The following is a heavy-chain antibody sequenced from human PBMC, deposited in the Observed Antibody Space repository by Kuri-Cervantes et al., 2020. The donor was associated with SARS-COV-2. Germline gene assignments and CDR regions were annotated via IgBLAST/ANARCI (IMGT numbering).Heavy chain of an antibody. J-gene: IGHJ6*02. CDR1: GSTFSSYA. V-gene: IGHV3-30-3*01. Sequence: GGSLRLSCAASGSTFSSYAMHWVRQAPGKGLEWVAVISYDGSNKYYADSVKGRFTISRDNAKNTLYLQMNSLRAEDTAVYYCARDPVTPGYYYYYGMDVWGQGTTVTVSS. CDR2: ISYDGSNK. CDR3: ARDPVTPGYYYYYGMDV. D-gene: IGHD4-23*01.